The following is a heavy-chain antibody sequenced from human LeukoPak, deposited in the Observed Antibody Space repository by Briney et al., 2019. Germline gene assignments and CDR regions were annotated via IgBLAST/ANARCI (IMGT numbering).Heavy chain of an antibody. J-gene: IGHJ4*02. Sequence: GGSLRLSCAASGFTFSSYGMHWVRQAPGKRLEWVAVISYDGSSKYYADSVKGRFTISRDNSKNTLYLQMNSLRAEDTALYYCAKDVKYNWNYIDYWGQGALVTVSS. CDR1: GFTFSSYG. CDR3: AKDVKYNWNYIDY. D-gene: IGHD1-20*01. V-gene: IGHV3-30*18. CDR2: ISYDGSSK.